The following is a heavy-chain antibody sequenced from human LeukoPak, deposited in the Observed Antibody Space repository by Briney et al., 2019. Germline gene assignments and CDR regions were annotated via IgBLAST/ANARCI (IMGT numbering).Heavy chain of an antibody. V-gene: IGHV1-69*04. CDR2: IIPIFSIT. CDR1: GGTFSSYA. CDR3: ATDEAGWVGVVPAARDNWFDP. D-gene: IGHD2-2*01. Sequence: ASVKVSCKASGGTFSSYAMSWVRQAPGQGLEWMGRIIPIFSITNYAQKFQGRVTITADKSTSTAYMELSSLRTEDTAVYYCATDEAGWVGVVPAARDNWFDPWGQGTLVTVSS. J-gene: IGHJ5*02.